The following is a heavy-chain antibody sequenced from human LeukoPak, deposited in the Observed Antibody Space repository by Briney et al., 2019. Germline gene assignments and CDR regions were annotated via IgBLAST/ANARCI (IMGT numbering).Heavy chain of an antibody. CDR2: ISWNSGGI. CDR3: ARGSRFGVVGRDAFDI. V-gene: IGHV3-9*01. J-gene: IGHJ3*02. D-gene: IGHD3-3*01. Sequence: GGSLRLSCAASGFTFDDYAMHWVRQAPGKGLEWVSGISWNSGGIGYADSVRGRFTISRDNAKNSLYLQMNSLRAEDTAVYYCARGSRFGVVGRDAFDIWGQGTMVTVSS. CDR1: GFTFDDYA.